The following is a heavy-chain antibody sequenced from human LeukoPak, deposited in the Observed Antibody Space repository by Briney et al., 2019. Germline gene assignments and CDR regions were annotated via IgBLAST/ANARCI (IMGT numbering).Heavy chain of an antibody. Sequence: GGSLRLSCAASGFPFSASAMAWVRQAPGKGLEWVSHILSTGTTYYADSVRGRFTISRDNSKNTLYLLMTSLRADDTAVYYCATVKYDYGDPVGWFDPWGQGTLVTVSS. D-gene: IGHD4-17*01. V-gene: IGHV3-23*01. CDR3: ATVKYDYGDPVGWFDP. CDR1: GFPFSASA. J-gene: IGHJ5*02. CDR2: ILSTGTT.